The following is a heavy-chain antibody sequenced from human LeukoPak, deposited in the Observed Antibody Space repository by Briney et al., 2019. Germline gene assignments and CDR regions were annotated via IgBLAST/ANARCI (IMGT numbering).Heavy chain of an antibody. V-gene: IGHV3-33*06. Sequence: GGSLRLSCAASGFTFSSYGMHWVRQAPGKGLEWVAVIWYDGSNKYYADSVKGRFTISRDNSKNTLYLQMYSLRAEDTAVYYCAKGGGNPYYYYYYMDVWGKGTTVTVSS. CDR3: AKGGGNPYYYYYYMDV. CDR1: GFTFSSYG. CDR2: IWYDGSNK. D-gene: IGHD2-15*01. J-gene: IGHJ6*03.